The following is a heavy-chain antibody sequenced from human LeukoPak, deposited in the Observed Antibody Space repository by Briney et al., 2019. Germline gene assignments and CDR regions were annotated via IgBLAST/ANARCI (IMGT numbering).Heavy chain of an antibody. D-gene: IGHD6-19*01. CDR1: GGSISSSSYY. V-gene: IGHV4-39*07. J-gene: IGHJ3*02. Sequence: PSETLSLTCTVSGGSISSSSYYWGWIRQPPGKGLEWIGSIYYSGSTYYNPSLKSRVTISVDTSKNQFSLKLSSVTAADTAVYYCARSIAVAGTSIWAQPIQAQAFDIWGQGTMVTVSS. CDR2: IYYSGST. CDR3: ARSIAVAGTSIWAQPIQAQAFDI.